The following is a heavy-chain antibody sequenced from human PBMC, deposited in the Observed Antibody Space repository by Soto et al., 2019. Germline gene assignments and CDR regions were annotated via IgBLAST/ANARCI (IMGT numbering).Heavy chain of an antibody. CDR1: GYTFTSYA. Sequence: QVQLVQSGAEEKKPGASVKVSCKASGYTFTSYAMHWVRQAPGQRLEWMGWINAGNGNTKYSQKFQGRVTITRDPSARTASRELSRLRSEDTAVYYCARGTVVTHFDYWGQGTLVTVSS. CDR2: INAGNGNT. CDR3: ARGTVVTHFDY. J-gene: IGHJ4*02. V-gene: IGHV1-3*05. D-gene: IGHD2-15*01.